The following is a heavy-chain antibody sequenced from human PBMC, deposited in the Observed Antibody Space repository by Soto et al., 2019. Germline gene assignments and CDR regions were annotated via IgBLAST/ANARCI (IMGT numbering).Heavy chain of an antibody. Sequence: EVQLLESGGGLVQPGGSLRLSCAASGFIFRSYGMSWVRQAPGKGLEWVSAISGSGDSPYYADSVKGRFTVSRDNSKNTLYLQMTSLRAEDTAVYYCTRAHILCRGSYSTYDYCPLDVWGQGTTVTVSS. CDR1: GFIFRSYG. D-gene: IGHD1-26*01. V-gene: IGHV3-23*01. CDR3: TRAHILCRGSYSTYDYCPLDV. CDR2: ISGSGDSP. J-gene: IGHJ6*02.